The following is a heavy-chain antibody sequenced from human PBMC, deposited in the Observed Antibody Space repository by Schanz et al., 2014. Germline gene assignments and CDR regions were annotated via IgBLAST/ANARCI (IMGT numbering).Heavy chain of an antibody. D-gene: IGHD4-17*01. CDR1: GFSLNTYG. V-gene: IGHV3-33*01. Sequence: QAQLMESGGGVVQPGTSLILSCSVSGFSLNTYGIHWFRQPAGKGLEWVAVIWNNGVTKYYADSVRGRFTISRDRFQNTLDLRMSSLRAEDTAVYYCARPRFDYGEVDYWGQGTLXTVSS. CDR2: IWNNGVTK. CDR3: ARPRFDYGEVDY. J-gene: IGHJ4*02.